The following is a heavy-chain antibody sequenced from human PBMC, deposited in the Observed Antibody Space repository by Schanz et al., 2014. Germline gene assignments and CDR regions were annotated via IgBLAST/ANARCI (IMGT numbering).Heavy chain of an antibody. CDR2: VSSYDTTV. J-gene: IGHJ6*02. V-gene: IGHV3-11*01. D-gene: IGHD2-2*01. CDR1: GFTFADYY. Sequence: QVQLLESGGGLFKPGGSLRLSCAGSGFTFADYYMTWIRQAPGKGLEWISYVSSYDTTVSYADSVKGRFTISRDNAKNSVYLQMNSLRVEDTAVYYCARYGCRKFEVVYGLTVWGQGTTVTVS. CDR3: ARYGCRKFEVVYGLTV.